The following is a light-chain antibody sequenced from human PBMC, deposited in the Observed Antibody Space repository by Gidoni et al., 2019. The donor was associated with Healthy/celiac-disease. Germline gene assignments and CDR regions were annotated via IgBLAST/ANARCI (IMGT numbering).Light chain of an antibody. CDR3: QQYNNWPPNT. V-gene: IGKV3-15*01. CDR2: GAS. CDR1: QSVSSN. J-gene: IGKJ2*01. Sequence: EIVMTQSPATLSVSPGERATLSCRASQSVSSNLAWYQQKPGQAPRLLIYGASTRATGIPARVSGSGSGTEFTLTISSLQSEDFAVYYCQQYNNWPPNTFGQXTKLEIK.